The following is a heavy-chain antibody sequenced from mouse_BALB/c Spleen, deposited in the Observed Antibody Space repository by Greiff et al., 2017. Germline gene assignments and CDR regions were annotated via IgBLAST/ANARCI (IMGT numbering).Heavy chain of an antibody. V-gene: IGHV5-17*02. CDR3: ARDGDYYYGSRLFDY. Sequence: EVKVVESGGGLVQPGGSRKLSCAASGFTFSSFGMHWVRQAPEKGLEWVAYISSGSSTIYYADTVKGRFTISRDNPKNTLFLQMTSLRSEDTAMYYCARDGDYYYGSRLFDYWGQGTTLTVSS. CDR1: GFTFSSFG. CDR2: ISSGSSTI. D-gene: IGHD1-1*01. J-gene: IGHJ2*01.